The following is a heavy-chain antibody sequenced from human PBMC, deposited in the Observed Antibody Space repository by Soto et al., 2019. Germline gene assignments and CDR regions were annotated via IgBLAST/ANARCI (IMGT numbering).Heavy chain of an antibody. CDR1: GGSISSYY. CDR3: ARDRSDLLWFGESRLFDY. D-gene: IGHD3-10*01. CDR2: IYYSGST. V-gene: IGHV4-59*01. Sequence: SETLSLTCTVSGGSISSYYWSWIRQPPGKGLEWIGYIYYSGSTNYNPSLKSRVTISVDTSKNQFSLKLSSVTAADTAVYYCARDRSDLLWFGESRLFDYWGQGTLVTVSS. J-gene: IGHJ4*02.